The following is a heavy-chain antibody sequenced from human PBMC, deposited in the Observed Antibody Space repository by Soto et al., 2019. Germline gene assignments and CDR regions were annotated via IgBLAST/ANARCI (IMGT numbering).Heavy chain of an antibody. V-gene: IGHV4-30-2*01. J-gene: IGHJ5*02. CDR3: ARVAYCGGDCYRGFDP. D-gene: IGHD2-21*02. Sequence: QLQLQESGSGLVKPSQTLSLTCAVSGGSISSGGYSWSWIRQPPGKGLEWIGYIYHSGSTYYNPSTKGRVTISVDRSKNQFSLKLSSVPAADTAVYYCARVAYCGGDCYRGFDPWGQGTLVTVSS. CDR1: GGSISSGGYS. CDR2: IYHSGST.